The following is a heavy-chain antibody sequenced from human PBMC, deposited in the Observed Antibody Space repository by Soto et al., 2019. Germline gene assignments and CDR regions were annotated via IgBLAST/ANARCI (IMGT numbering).Heavy chain of an antibody. D-gene: IGHD2-21*02. CDR1: GGSFSGYY. Sequence: QVQLQQWGAGLLKPSETLSLTCAVYGGSFSGYYWSWIRQPPGKGLEWIGEINHSGSTNYNPSLNSRVTISVDTSKNQFSLKLSSVTAADTAVYYCARDPAYCGGDCHQPWGQGTLVTVSS. CDR2: INHSGST. CDR3: ARDPAYCGGDCHQP. V-gene: IGHV4-34*01. J-gene: IGHJ5*02.